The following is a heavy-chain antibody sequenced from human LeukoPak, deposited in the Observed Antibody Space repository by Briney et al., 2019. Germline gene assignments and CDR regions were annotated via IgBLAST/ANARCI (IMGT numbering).Heavy chain of an antibody. CDR2: MNPNSGNT. Sequence: ASVKVSCNASGYTFTSDDINWVRQATGQGLEWMGWMNPNSGNTGYAQKFQGRVTMTRNTSINTAYMELSSLTSEDTAVYYCARGFSSWYSKTFPYWGQGTLVTVSS. J-gene: IGHJ4*02. D-gene: IGHD6-13*01. CDR1: GYTFTSDD. V-gene: IGHV1-8*01. CDR3: ARGFSSWYSKTFPY.